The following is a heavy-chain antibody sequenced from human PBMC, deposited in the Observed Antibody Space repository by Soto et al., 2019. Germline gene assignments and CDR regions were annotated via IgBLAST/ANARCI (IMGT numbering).Heavy chain of an antibody. V-gene: IGHV1-69*13. CDR2: IFPRLGTT. CDR1: GGVFNNYP. D-gene: IGHD2-21*02. CDR3: AIDACCCGGDCYSLVY. Sequence: SVKVSCKASGGVFNNYPISWVRQAPGQGLEWMGGIFPRLGTTTYAQKEQGRVSMTADESTSTVYMELSGLRSEDTAIYYCAIDACCCGGDCYSLVYWGQGTLVTVSS. J-gene: IGHJ4*02.